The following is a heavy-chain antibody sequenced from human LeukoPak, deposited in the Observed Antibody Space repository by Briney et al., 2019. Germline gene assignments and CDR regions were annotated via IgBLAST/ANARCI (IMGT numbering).Heavy chain of an antibody. Sequence: PSETLSLTCAVYGGSFSGYYWSWIRQPPGKGLEWIGEINHSGSTNYNPSLKSRVTISVDTSKNQFSLKLSSVTAADTAVYYCARTGFGELYHYFDYWGQGTLVTVSS. CDR2: INHSGST. CDR1: GGSFSGYY. J-gene: IGHJ4*02. CDR3: ARTGFGELYHYFDY. D-gene: IGHD3-10*01. V-gene: IGHV4-34*01.